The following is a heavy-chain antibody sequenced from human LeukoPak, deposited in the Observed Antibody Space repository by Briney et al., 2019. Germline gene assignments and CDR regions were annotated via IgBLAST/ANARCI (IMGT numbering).Heavy chain of an antibody. Sequence: GGSLRLSCAASGFTFSSYGMHWVRQAPGKGLEWVAVISYDGSNKYYADSVKGRFTISRDNSKNTLYLQMNSLRAEDTAVYYCANNGVGSSWSYYYYMDVWAKGPRSPSP. CDR1: GFTFSSYG. D-gene: IGHD6-13*01. CDR2: ISYDGSNK. V-gene: IGHV3-30*18. CDR3: ANNGVGSSWSYYYYMDV. J-gene: IGHJ6*03.